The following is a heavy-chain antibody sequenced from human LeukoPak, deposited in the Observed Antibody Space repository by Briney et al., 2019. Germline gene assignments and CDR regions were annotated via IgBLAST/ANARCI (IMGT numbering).Heavy chain of an antibody. CDR2: IRSKAYGGTA. V-gene: IGHV3-49*03. CDR3: TRDILSGGSPTPPFDY. D-gene: IGHD2-15*01. CDR1: GFTFGDYA. J-gene: IGHJ4*02. Sequence: PGGSLRLSCTTSGFTFGDYAMSWFRQAPGKGLEWLGSIRSKAYGGTAEYAASVKGRFSISREDSKSIAYLQTNSLKTEDTAVYYCTRDILSGGSPTPPFDYWGQGTLVTVSS.